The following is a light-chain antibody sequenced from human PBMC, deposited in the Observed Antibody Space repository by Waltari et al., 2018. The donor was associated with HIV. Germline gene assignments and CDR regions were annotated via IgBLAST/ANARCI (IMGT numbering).Light chain of an antibody. J-gene: IGKJ3*01. CDR2: AVS. CDR3: HQYDTWPLT. V-gene: IGKV3-15*01. CDR1: QSVNSN. Sequence: EMVLTQSPATLSVSPGERVTISCRASQSVNSNLAWYQQKPGQTPRLLIYAVSTRAPGAPARFSGSGSETEFTLTISSLQSEDSSVFYCHQYDTWPLTFGPGTKVEIK.